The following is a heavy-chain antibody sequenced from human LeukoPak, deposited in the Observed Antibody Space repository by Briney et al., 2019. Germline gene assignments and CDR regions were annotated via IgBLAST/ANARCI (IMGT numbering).Heavy chain of an antibody. V-gene: IGHV3-49*03. Sequence: GGSLRLSCTGSGFTFGDYAMNWFRQAPGKGLEWVGFIRSKTYGGATEYAASVKGRFTISRDDSKSIAYLQMDSLKTEDTAVYYCARVSDTAMVTGGEQIDYWGQGTLVTVSS. CDR1: GFTFGDYA. D-gene: IGHD5-18*01. CDR2: IRSKTYGGAT. J-gene: IGHJ4*02. CDR3: ARVSDTAMVTGGEQIDY.